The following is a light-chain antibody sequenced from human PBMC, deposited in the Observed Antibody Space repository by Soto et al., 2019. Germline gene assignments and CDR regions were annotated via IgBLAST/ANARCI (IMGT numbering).Light chain of an antibody. CDR2: DAS. J-gene: IGKJ1*01. CDR1: QSVTNY. V-gene: IGKV3-11*01. Sequence: IFVTHSPDPMSLSPGERATLTCRASQSVTNYIAWYQQRPGQAPRLLIYDASNRATGVPARFSGSRSGTDFTLTISDLEPADFGLYYCQQRLNWPPGFGQGTKVDIK. CDR3: QQRLNWPPG.